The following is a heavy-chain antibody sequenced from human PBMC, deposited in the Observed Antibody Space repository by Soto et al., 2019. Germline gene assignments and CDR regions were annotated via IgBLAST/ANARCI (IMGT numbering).Heavy chain of an antibody. CDR3: TADLPGGDSDYFDY. CDR2: ISSGGSSI. Sequence: PGGSLRLSCAASGFTFSSYEMNWVRQAPGKGLEWVSYISSGGSSIYYGDSVKGRFTISRDNAKNSLYLQMNSLRAEDTAVYYCTADLPGGDSDYFDYWGQGTLVTVSS. D-gene: IGHD2-21*02. V-gene: IGHV3-48*03. J-gene: IGHJ4*02. CDR1: GFTFSSYE.